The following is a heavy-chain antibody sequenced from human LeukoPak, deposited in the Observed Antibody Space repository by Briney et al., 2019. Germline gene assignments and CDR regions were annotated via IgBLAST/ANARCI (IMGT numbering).Heavy chain of an antibody. V-gene: IGHV3-9*01. D-gene: IGHD6-19*01. CDR3: AKAARIQYSSGCYANWFDP. J-gene: IGHJ5*02. Sequence: GGSLRLSCAASGFTFDDYAMHWVRQAPGKGLEWVSGISWNSGSIGYADSVKGRFTISRDNAKNSLYLQMNSLRAEDTALYYCAKAARIQYSSGCYANWFDPWGQGTLVTVSS. CDR2: ISWNSGSI. CDR1: GFTFDDYA.